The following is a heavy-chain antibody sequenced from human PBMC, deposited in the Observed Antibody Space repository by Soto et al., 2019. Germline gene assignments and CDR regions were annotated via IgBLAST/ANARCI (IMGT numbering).Heavy chain of an antibody. D-gene: IGHD3-10*01. V-gene: IGHV3-53*01. CDR2: IYNDGTT. Sequence: EVQLVESGGGLIQPGGSLRISCTASGLSVRNNYMSWVRQAPGMGLEWVSVIYNDGTTYYADSVKGRFTISRDTSKNTLSLQMDSLRAEDTAVYYCVRPLPSGRNYGMDVWGQGTTVTVSS. CDR3: VRPLPSGRNYGMDV. J-gene: IGHJ6*02. CDR1: GLSVRNNY.